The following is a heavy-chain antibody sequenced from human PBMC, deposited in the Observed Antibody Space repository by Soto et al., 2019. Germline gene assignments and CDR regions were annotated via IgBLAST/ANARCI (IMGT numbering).Heavy chain of an antibody. CDR3: ARDWDRGGGSYLWKFDL. Sequence: QEQLVESGGGVVQPGRSLRLSCAASGFALTPYAMHWVRQAPGKGLEWVAIISYDGSYRSYGDSGKGRFTISRDNSDNSLYLQMDTLRSEDTAVYYCARDWDRGGGSYLWKFDLWGRGTLVTVSS. D-gene: IGHD1-26*01. CDR1: GFALTPYA. CDR2: ISYDGSYR. V-gene: IGHV3-30-3*01. J-gene: IGHJ2*01.